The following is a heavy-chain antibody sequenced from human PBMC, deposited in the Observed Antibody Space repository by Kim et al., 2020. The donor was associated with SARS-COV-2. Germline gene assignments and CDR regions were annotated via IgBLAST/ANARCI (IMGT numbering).Heavy chain of an antibody. CDR2: ISSSSSTI. D-gene: IGHD4-17*01. J-gene: IGHJ6*02. CDR3: ARDLQMDYYYYYYGVDV. V-gene: IGHV3-48*02. CDR1: GFTFSSYS. Sequence: GGSLRLSCAASGFTFSSYSMNWVRQAPGKGLEWVSYISSSSSTIYYADSVKGRFTISRDNAKNSLYLQMNSLRDEDTAVYYCARDLQMDYYYYYYGVDVWGQGTTGTVSS.